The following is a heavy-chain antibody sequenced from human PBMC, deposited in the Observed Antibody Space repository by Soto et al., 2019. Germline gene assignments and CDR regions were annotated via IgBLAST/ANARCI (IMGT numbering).Heavy chain of an antibody. CDR3: AKNPGYYYDSTGYHFDY. V-gene: IGHV3-23*01. CDR1: EFTFSNYA. J-gene: IGHJ4*02. D-gene: IGHD3-22*01. CDR2: ISYGGGTT. Sequence: EVQLLESGGGLVQPGGYLRLSCEASEFTFSNYAMSWVRQAPGKGLEWVSAISYGGGTTYYADSVKGRFTISRDNSKNTLYLQMNSLRAEDTAVYYCAKNPGYYYDSTGYHFDYWGQGTLVTVSS.